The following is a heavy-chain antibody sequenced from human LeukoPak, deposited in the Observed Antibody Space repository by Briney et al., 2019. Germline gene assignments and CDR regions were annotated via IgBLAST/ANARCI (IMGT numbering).Heavy chain of an antibody. J-gene: IGHJ6*02. D-gene: IGHD3-3*01. Sequence: ASVKASCKASGYTFTSYGISWVRQAPGQGLEWMGWISAYNGNTNYAQKLQGRVTVTTDTSTSTAYMELRSLRSDDTAVYYCARDSPIPMRFLEALPSMDVWGQGTTVTVSS. CDR1: GYTFTSYG. CDR2: ISAYNGNT. V-gene: IGHV1-18*01. CDR3: ARDSPIPMRFLEALPSMDV.